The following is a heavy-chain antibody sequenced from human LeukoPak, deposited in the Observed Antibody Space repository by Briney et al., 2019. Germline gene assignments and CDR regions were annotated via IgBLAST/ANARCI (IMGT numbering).Heavy chain of an antibody. Sequence: PGGSLRLSCAASGFTFSSRWMSWVRQAPGKGLEWVSSNSSSSSYIYYADSVKGRFTISRDNAKNSLYLQMNSLRAEDTAVYYCARDLAVAGYFDYWGQGTLVTVSS. CDR1: GFTFSSRW. CDR2: NSSSSSYI. CDR3: ARDLAVAGYFDY. J-gene: IGHJ4*02. V-gene: IGHV3-21*01. D-gene: IGHD6-19*01.